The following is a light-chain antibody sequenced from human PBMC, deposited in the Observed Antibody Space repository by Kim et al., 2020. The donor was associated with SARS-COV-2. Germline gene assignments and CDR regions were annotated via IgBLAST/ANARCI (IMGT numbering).Light chain of an antibody. V-gene: IGKV3-11*01. CDR2: DTS. CDR1: QSVSPY. CDR3: PQRRSWRP. J-gene: IGKJ4*01. Sequence: EIVFTQSPATLSLSPGERATLSCRASQSVSPYVAWYQQKPGQAPRLLIYDTSNRASGIPARFSGSGSGTDFTLTISSLDPEDFAVYYCPQRRSWRPFGGGTKVDIK.